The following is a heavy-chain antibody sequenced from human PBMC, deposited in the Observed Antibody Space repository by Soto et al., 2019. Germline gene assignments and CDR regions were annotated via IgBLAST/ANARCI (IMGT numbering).Heavy chain of an antibody. CDR2: IHPSGGGS. D-gene: IGHD6-13*01. Sequence: GASVKVSCKPSGYTLNTYYLHWVRQAPGQGLEWMGIIHPSGGGSTYAQKFQGRVTMTRDTSISTAYMELSSLRSEDTAVYFCARERSAAGTGWFDPWGQGTLVTVSS. J-gene: IGHJ5*02. CDR3: ARERSAAGTGWFDP. V-gene: IGHV1-46*02. CDR1: GYTLNTYY.